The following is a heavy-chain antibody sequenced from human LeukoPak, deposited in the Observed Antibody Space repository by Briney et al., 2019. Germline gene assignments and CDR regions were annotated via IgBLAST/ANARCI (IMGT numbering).Heavy chain of an antibody. V-gene: IGHV3-30*03. CDR2: ISDDGSDK. D-gene: IGHD1-26*01. CDR1: GFTFSSYG. J-gene: IGHJ3*02. CDR3: ARDRGVGAPGAFDI. Sequence: PGRSLRLYCAASGFTFSSYGMHWVRQAPGKGLEWVAVISDDGSDKYYADSVKGRFTISRDNSKNTLYLQMNSLRAEDTAVYYCARDRGVGAPGAFDIWGQGTMVTVSS.